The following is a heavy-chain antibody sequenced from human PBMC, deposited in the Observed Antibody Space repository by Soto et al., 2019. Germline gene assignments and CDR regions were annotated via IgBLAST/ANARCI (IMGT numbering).Heavy chain of an antibody. V-gene: IGHV3-7*03. CDR1: GFTFSSYW. D-gene: IGHD5-18*01. Sequence: PGGSLRLSCAASGFTFSSYWMSWVRQAPGKGLEWVANIKQDGSDKYYVDSVKGRFTISRDNAKNSLYLQMNSLRAEDTAIYYCAKFLRYSFVDYWGQGTLVTVSS. CDR2: IKQDGSDK. CDR3: AKFLRYSFVDY. J-gene: IGHJ4*02.